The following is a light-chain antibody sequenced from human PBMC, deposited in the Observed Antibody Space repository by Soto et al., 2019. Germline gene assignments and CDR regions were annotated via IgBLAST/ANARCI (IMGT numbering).Light chain of an antibody. CDR2: WAS. CDR1: QTVLYSSNNLNY. J-gene: IGKJ5*01. Sequence: DIVMTQSPDSLAVSLGERATINCKTSQTVLYSSNNLNYLAWYQQKPGQPHKLLIYWASTREDGVPDRFSGSGSGTDFTLTISSLQAEDVAVYYCQQYYSTPSITFGQGTRLEIK. V-gene: IGKV4-1*01. CDR3: QQYYSTPSIT.